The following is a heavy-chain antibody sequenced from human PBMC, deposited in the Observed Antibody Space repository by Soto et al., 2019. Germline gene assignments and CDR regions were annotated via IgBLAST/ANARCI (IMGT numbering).Heavy chain of an antibody. Sequence: QPGGSLRLSCQASGSNFRMYEMHWVRKAPGKGLEWVSYISSSGLTTYYADFAEGRFTISRDNAKDSLYLHLNSLRVGDTVVYYCARYGTRGDWWGLGTQVTVSS. CDR3: ARYGTRGDW. D-gene: IGHD3-10*01. V-gene: IGHV3-48*03. J-gene: IGHJ5*01. CDR1: GSNFRMYE. CDR2: ISSSGLTT.